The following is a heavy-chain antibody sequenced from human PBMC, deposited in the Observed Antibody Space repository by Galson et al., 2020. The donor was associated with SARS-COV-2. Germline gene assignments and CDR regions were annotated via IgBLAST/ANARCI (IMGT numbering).Heavy chain of an antibody. CDR2: ISATSTFT. J-gene: IGHJ6*03. D-gene: IGHD1-1*01. CDR1: GFTFGDFY. CDR3: AREQRTGPPYYSYYIDV. V-gene: IGHV3-11*05. Sequence: GGSLRLSCAASGFTFGDFYMTWIRQAPGKGLEWVSSISATSTFTKDADSAKGRFTISRDNARNSLYLQMNSLRAEDTAVYYCAREQRTGPPYYSYYIDVWGKGTTGTVSS.